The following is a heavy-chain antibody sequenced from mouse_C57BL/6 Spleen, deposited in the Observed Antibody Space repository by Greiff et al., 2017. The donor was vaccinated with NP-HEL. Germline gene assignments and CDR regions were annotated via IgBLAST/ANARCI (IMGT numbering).Heavy chain of an antibody. D-gene: IGHD2-2*01. J-gene: IGHJ1*03. Sequence: EVHLVESGGGLVKPGGSLKLSCAASGFTFSDYGMHWVRQAPEKGLEWVAYISSGSSTIYYADTVKGRCPIARDNTKNTLFLQMTSLRSEDTAMYYCARRGYYWYFDVWGTGTTVTVSS. CDR3: ARRGYYWYFDV. CDR2: ISSGSSTI. V-gene: IGHV5-17*01. CDR1: GFTFSDYG.